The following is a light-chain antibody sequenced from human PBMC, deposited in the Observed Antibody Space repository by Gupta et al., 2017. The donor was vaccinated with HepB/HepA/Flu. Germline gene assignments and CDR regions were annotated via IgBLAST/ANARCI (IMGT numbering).Light chain of an antibody. J-gene: IGKJ3*01. CDR3: SQSKHLPPT. CDR2: EGS. V-gene: IGKV2D-29*01. CDR1: QSLLHNDEKTY. Sequence: TVMTQTPLSLSVTPGQPASISCKSSQSLLHNDEKTYLHWYLQKPGQPPQLLIYEGSNRVSGVPQKFSGRGYGTDFRLKIIRRVAQDVGIYYCSQSKHLPPTFGSGTXVEIK.